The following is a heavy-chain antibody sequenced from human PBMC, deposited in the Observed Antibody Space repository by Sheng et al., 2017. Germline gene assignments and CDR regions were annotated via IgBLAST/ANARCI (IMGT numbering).Heavy chain of an antibody. CDR2: INHSGST. D-gene: IGHD5-12*01. Sequence: QVQLQQWGAGLLKPSETLSLTCAVYGGSFSGYYWSWIRQPPGKGLEWIGEINHSGSTNYNPSLKSRVTISVDTSKNQFSLKLSSVTAADTAVYYCARGISMVATRWFDPWGQGTLVTVSS. J-gene: IGHJ5*02. CDR1: GGSFSGYY. CDR3: ARGISMVATRWFDP. V-gene: IGHV4-34*01.